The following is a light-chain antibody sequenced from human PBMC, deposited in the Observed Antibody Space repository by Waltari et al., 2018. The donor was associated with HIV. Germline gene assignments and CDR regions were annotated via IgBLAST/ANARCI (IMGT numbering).Light chain of an antibody. Sequence: QSALTQPASVSGSPGQSVSISCTATTSDFGRYNSVPWYQQHPGNVPKVIIYEVTSRPSGVPHRFSGSRSGNTASLTISGLQAEDEAVYYCSTHTTTDTLMFGGGTKLTVL. J-gene: IGLJ3*02. CDR3: STHTTTDTLM. CDR1: TSDFGRYNS. V-gene: IGLV2-14*03. CDR2: EVT.